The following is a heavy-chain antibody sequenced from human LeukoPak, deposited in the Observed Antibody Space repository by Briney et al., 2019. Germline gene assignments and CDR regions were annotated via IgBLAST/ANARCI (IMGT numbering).Heavy chain of an antibody. D-gene: IGHD6-19*01. CDR1: GFTFSSYG. CDR3: AYLRFPSSGWYSGAFDI. V-gene: IGHV3-30*02. Sequence: PGGSLRLSCAASGFTFSSYGMHWVRQAPGKGLEWVAFIRYDGSNKYYADSVKGRFTISRDNSKNTLYLQMNSLRAEDTAVYYCAYLRFPSSGWYSGAFDIWGQGTMVTVSS. J-gene: IGHJ3*02. CDR2: IRYDGSNK.